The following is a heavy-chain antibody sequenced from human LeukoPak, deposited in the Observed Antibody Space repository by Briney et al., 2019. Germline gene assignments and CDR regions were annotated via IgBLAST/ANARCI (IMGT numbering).Heavy chain of an antibody. J-gene: IGHJ4*02. CDR1: GFTFSGYA. CDR2: ISGSGGGT. CDR3: AKDRLAIRSSSSVFDY. V-gene: IGHV3-23*01. D-gene: IGHD6-13*01. Sequence: GGSLRLSCVASGFTFSGYAMSWVRQAPGKGLEWVSAISGSGGGTYYVDSVKGRFTISRDNSTNTLYMQMNSLRAEDTAVYYCAKDRLAIRSSSSVFDYWGQGTLVTVSS.